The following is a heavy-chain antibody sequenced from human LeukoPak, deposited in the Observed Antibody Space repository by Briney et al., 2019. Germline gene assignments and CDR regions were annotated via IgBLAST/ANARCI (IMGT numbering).Heavy chain of an antibody. CDR1: GFTFSDYA. CDR3: TSQFNGGTHLPLAY. CDR2: ISGGGDST. Sequence: PGGSLRLSCAASGFTFSDYAMTWVRQTPGKGLEWVSVISGGGDSTDYADSMKGRFTISRDNSKNTLYLQMNSLRAEDTAVYYCTSQFNGGTHLPLAYWGQGTLVTVSS. D-gene: IGHD4-23*01. V-gene: IGHV3-23*01. J-gene: IGHJ4*02.